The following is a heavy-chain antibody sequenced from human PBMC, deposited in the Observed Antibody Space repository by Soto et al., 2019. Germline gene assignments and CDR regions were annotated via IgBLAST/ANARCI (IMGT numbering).Heavy chain of an antibody. CDR2: SIPIFGTA. CDR3: ARGVRATDYYYYYGMDV. V-gene: IGHV1-69*01. D-gene: IGHD1-26*01. Sequence: QVQLVQSGAEVKKPGSSVKVSCKASGGTFSSYAISWVRQAPGQGLEWMGGSIPIFGTANYAQKFQGRVTITADESTSTAYMELSSLRSEDTAVYYCARGVRATDYYYYYGMDVWGQGTTVTVSS. CDR1: GGTFSSYA. J-gene: IGHJ6*02.